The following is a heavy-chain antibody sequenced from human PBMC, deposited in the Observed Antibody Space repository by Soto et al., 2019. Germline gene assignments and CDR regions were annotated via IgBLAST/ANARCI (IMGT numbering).Heavy chain of an antibody. CDR3: ARVGDGYNHDFDY. CDR1: GGSLSGYY. Sequence: SETLSLTCAVYGGSLSGYYWSWIRQPPGKGLEWIGEIYHSGSTNYNPSLKSRVTISVDRSKNQFSLKLSSVTAADTAVYYCARVGDGYNHDFDYWGQGTLVTVSP. V-gene: IGHV4-34*01. D-gene: IGHD5-12*01. J-gene: IGHJ4*02. CDR2: IYHSGST.